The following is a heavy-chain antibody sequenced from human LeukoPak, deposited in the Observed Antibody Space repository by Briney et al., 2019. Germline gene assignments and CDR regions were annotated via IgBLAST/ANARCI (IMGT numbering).Heavy chain of an antibody. D-gene: IGHD3-22*01. Sequence: ASVKVSCKASGYTFTGYYIHWVRQAPGQGLEWMGRINPNSDGTDYAQRLQGRFTLTRDTSISTAYMDLSRLTSDDTAVYFCARVELTTGPRYFDSWGQGTLVTVSS. CDR2: INPNSDGT. CDR3: ARVELTTGPRYFDS. V-gene: IGHV1-2*06. CDR1: GYTFTGYY. J-gene: IGHJ4*02.